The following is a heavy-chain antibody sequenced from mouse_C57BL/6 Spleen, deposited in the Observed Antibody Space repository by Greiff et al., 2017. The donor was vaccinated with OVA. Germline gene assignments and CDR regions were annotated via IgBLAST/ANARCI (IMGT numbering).Heavy chain of an antibody. CDR3: ARHEGLSNSDWYFDV. CDR1: GYTFTEYT. CDR2: FYPGSGSI. J-gene: IGHJ1*03. D-gene: IGHD2-5*01. Sequence: QVHVKQSGAELVKPGASVKLSCKASGYTFTEYTIHWVKQRSGQGLEWIGWFYPGSGSIKYNEKFKDKATLTADKSSSTVYMELSRLTSEDSAVYFCARHEGLSNSDWYFDVWGTGTTVTVSS. V-gene: IGHV1-62-2*01.